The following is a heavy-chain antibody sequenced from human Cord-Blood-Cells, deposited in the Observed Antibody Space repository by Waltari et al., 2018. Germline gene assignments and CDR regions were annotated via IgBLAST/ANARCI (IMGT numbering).Heavy chain of an antibody. J-gene: IGHJ6*02. CDR2: ISSRGSTI. CDR3: AREPRNYYGSYYYGMDV. V-gene: IGHV3-48*03. CDR1: GFTFSSYE. D-gene: IGHD3-10*01. Sequence: EVQLVESGGGLVQPGGSLRLSCAASGFTFSSYEMNWVRQAPGKGLEWVSYISSRGSTIYYADSVKGRFTISRDNAKNSLYLQMNSLRAEDTAVYYCAREPRNYYGSYYYGMDVWGQGTTVTVSS.